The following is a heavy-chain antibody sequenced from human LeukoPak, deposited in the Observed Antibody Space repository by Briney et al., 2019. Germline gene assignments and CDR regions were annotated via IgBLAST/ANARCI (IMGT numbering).Heavy chain of an antibody. J-gene: IGHJ4*02. CDR3: ARDASLRKAAYDY. V-gene: IGHV3-21*01. CDR1: GFTFSSYS. Sequence: AGGSLRLSCAASGFTFSSYSMNWVRQAPGKGLEWVSSISSSSSYIYYADSVKGRFTISRDNAKNSLYLQMNSLRAEDTAVYYCARDASLRKAAYDYWGQGTLVTVSS. CDR2: ISSSSSYI. D-gene: IGHD2-15*01.